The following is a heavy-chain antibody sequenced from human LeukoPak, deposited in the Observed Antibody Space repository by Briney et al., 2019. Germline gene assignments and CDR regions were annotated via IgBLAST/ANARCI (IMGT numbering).Heavy chain of an antibody. CDR3: ARETSQKGAHYMDV. V-gene: IGHV4-59*01. D-gene: IGHD3-16*01. J-gene: IGHJ6*03. Sequence: EPLSLTFPVSGGSISSYYWSWIRPPPGKGLTWIGNIYYSGYTTYSPSLRSRVTISVDTSKNQFSLKLSSVTAADTAVYYCARETSQKGAHYMDVWGKGTTITISS. CDR1: GGSISSYY. CDR2: IYYSGYT.